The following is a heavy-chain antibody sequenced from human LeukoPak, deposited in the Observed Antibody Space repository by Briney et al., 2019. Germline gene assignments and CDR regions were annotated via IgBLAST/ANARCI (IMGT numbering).Heavy chain of an antibody. D-gene: IGHD3-22*01. CDR2: IYYSGST. CDR3: TRDLTDYYELDY. J-gene: IGHJ4*02. CDR1: GGSISSSSYY. Sequence: SETLSLTCTVSGGSISSSSYYWGWIRQPPGKGLEWIGSIYYSGSTYYNPSLKSRVTISVDTSKNQFSLKLSSVTAADTALYYCTRDLTDYYELDYWGQGTLVTVSS. V-gene: IGHV4-39*07.